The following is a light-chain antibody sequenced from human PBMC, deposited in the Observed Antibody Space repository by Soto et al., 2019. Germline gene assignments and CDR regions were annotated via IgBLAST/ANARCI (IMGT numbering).Light chain of an antibody. CDR1: GSDVGGYNY. J-gene: IGLJ2*01. Sequence: QSALTQPASVSGSPGQSITISCTGTGSDVGGYNYVSWYQQHPGKAPKVMIYDVSNRPSGVSNRFSGSKSGNTASLTISGLQAEDEADYYCSSYTSASTPVVFGGGTTLTVL. V-gene: IGLV2-14*01. CDR3: SSYTSASTPVV. CDR2: DVS.